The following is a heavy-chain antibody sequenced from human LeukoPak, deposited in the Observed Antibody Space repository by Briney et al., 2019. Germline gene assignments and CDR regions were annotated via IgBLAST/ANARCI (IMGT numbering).Heavy chain of an antibody. CDR1: GGSFSGYY. V-gene: IGHV4-34*01. D-gene: IGHD5-24*01. CDR3: ARESRRRWLQFPYWYFDL. Sequence: PSETLSLTCAVYGGSFSGYYWSWIRQPPGKGLEWIGEINHSGSTNYSPSLKSRVTISVDTSKNQFSLKLSSVTAADTAVYYCARESRRRWLQFPYWYFDLWGRGTLVTVSS. CDR2: INHSGST. J-gene: IGHJ2*01.